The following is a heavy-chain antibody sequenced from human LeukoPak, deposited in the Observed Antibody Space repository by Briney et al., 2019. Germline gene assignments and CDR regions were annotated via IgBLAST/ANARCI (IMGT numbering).Heavy chain of an antibody. CDR1: GFTFSSYA. J-gene: IGHJ6*02. D-gene: IGHD2-2*01. V-gene: IGHV3-23*01. CDR3: AKDLYCSSTSCYGMDV. Sequence: GGSLRLSCAASGFTFSSYAMSWVRQAPGKGLEWVSAISGSGGSTYYADSVKGRLTISRDNSKNTLYLQMNSLRAEDTAVYYCAKDLYCSSTSCYGMDVWGQGTTVTVSS. CDR2: ISGSGGST.